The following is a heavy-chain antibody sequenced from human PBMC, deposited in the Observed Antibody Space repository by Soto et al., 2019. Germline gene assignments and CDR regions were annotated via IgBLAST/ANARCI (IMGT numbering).Heavy chain of an antibody. CDR2: ISGSGGST. CDR3: ANTAYGSGSYYNAGFDY. D-gene: IGHD3-10*01. Sequence: GGSLRLSCAASGFTFSSYAMSWVRQAPGKGLEWVSAISGSGGSTYYADSVKGRFTISRDNSKNTLDLQMNSLRAEDTAVYYCANTAYGSGSYYNAGFDYWGQGTLVTVSS. CDR1: GFTFSSYA. J-gene: IGHJ4*02. V-gene: IGHV3-23*01.